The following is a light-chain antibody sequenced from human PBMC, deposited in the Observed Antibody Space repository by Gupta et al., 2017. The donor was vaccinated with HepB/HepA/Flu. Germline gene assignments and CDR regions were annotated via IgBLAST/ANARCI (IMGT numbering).Light chain of an antibody. CDR1: QSLVYNDGNTY. CDR2: EVS. J-gene: IGKJ1*01. V-gene: IGKV2-30*01. Sequence: DVVLTQSPLSLPVTLGEPASISCRSSQSLVYNDGNTYLNWFQQRPGQSPRRLIYEVSNRDSGVPDRFSGSGSATHFTLKISRVEAEDVGVYYCRQGKHCPPTFGQGTKVEIK. CDR3: RQGKHCPPT.